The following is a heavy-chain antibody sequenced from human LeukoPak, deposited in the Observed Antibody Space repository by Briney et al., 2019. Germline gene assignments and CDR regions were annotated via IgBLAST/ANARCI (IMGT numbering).Heavy chain of an antibody. J-gene: IGHJ4*02. D-gene: IGHD1-26*01. CDR3: ARDLSSTANWEFDY. CDR2: INLNSGDT. Sequence: ASVKVSCKASGYTFTGYFMHWVRQAPGQGPEWMGRINLNSGDTYYAQNFQGRVTMTRDTSISTAYVELSRLTSDDTAIYYCARDLSSTANWEFDYWGQGTLVTVSS. CDR1: GYTFTGYF. V-gene: IGHV1-2*06.